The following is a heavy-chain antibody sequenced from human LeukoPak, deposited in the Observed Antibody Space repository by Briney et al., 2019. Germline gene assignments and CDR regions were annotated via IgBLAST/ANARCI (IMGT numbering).Heavy chain of an antibody. CDR3: ARVQDYYDSSGYYSWFDY. V-gene: IGHV1-69*06. CDR2: IIPIFGTA. CDR1: GGTFSTYA. D-gene: IGHD3-22*01. Sequence: SVKVSCKASGGTFSTYAVSWVRQAPGQGLEWMGGIIPIFGTANYAQKFQGRVTITADKSTSTAYMELSSLRSEDTAVYYCARVQDYYDSSGYYSWFDYWGQGTLVTVSS. J-gene: IGHJ4*02.